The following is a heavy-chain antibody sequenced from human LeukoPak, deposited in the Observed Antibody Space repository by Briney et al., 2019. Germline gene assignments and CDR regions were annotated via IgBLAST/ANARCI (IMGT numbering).Heavy chain of an antibody. V-gene: IGHV1-69*04. CDR2: IVPILGIA. CDR1: GGTFSSYA. CDR3: AGSSTRDLDY. D-gene: IGHD2-2*01. Sequence: GASVKVSCKASGGTFSSYAISWVRQAPGQGLEWMGRIVPILGIANYAQKFQGRVTITADKSTSTAYMELSSLRSEDMAVYYCAGSSTRDLDYWGQGTLVTVSS. J-gene: IGHJ4*02.